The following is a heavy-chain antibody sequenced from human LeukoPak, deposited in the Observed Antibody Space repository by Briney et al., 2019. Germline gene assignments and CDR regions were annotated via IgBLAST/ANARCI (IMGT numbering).Heavy chain of an antibody. Sequence: GSLRLPCAASGFIFSIYAMTWVRQAPGKGLEWVSAISGRGDSTYYADSVKGRFTISRDNSKNTLYLQMNNLRAEDTAVYYCANDLTGGSYYFAMDVWGPGTTVTVSS. V-gene: IGHV3-23*01. D-gene: IGHD7-27*01. CDR3: ANDLTGGSYYFAMDV. J-gene: IGHJ6*02. CDR2: ISGRGDST. CDR1: GFIFSIYA.